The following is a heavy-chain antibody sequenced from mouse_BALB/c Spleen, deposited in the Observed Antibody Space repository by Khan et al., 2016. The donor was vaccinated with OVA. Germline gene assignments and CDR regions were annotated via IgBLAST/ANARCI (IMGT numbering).Heavy chain of an antibody. CDR3: TRNYDYDEGLAY. CDR1: GFSLTTYG. J-gene: IGHJ3*01. V-gene: IGHV2-2*02. CDR2: IWSGGST. Sequence: QVQLKQSGPGLVQPSQSLSITCTVSGFSLTTYGVHWVRQSPGKGLEWLGVIWSGGSTDYDAAFISRLSISKDSSKSQVFLKMTSLQVNDTAIYYCTRNYDYDEGLAYWGQGTLVTVSA. D-gene: IGHD2-4*01.